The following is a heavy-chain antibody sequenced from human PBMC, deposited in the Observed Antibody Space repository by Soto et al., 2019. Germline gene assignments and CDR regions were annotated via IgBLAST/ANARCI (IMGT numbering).Heavy chain of an antibody. D-gene: IGHD6-13*01. Sequence: GGSLRLSCATSGFTFSNYAMAWVRQAPGGVLEWVSLISGTGDGTRYAESVKGRFTISRDNSKRILYLQMNSLRAEDTAVYYCARVVAAAGTAFDIWGQGTMVTVSS. J-gene: IGHJ3*02. CDR3: ARVVAAAGTAFDI. V-gene: IGHV3-23*01. CDR1: GFTFSNYA. CDR2: ISGTGDGT.